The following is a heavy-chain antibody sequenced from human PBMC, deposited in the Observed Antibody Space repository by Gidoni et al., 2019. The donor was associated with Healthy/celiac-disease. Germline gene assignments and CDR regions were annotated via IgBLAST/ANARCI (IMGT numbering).Heavy chain of an antibody. J-gene: IGHJ6*02. CDR2: IYSGGST. D-gene: IGHD3-10*01. CDR1: GFTVSSHY. Sequence: EVQLVESGGGLVQPGGSLRLSCAASGFTVSSHYMSWVRQAPGKGLEWVSVIYSGGSTYYADSVKGRFTISRDNSKNTLYLQMNSLRAEDTAVYYCARDTIYYGSGSYYYYYGMDVWGQGTTVTVSS. V-gene: IGHV3-66*01. CDR3: ARDTIYYGSGSYYYYYGMDV.